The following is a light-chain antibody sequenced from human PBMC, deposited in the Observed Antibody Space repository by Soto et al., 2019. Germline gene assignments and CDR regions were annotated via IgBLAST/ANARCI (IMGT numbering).Light chain of an antibody. V-gene: IGKV1-5*01. Sequence: DIRMTQSPSTLSASVGDRVTITCRASQSISSWLAWYQQKPGKSPKLLIYDASSLESGVPSRFSGSGSWTEFTLTISSLQPDDFATYYCQQYNSYSVTFGQGTKVEIK. CDR2: DAS. J-gene: IGKJ1*01. CDR1: QSISSW. CDR3: QQYNSYSVT.